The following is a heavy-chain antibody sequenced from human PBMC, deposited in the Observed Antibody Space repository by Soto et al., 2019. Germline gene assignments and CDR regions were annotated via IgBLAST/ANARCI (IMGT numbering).Heavy chain of an antibody. CDR3: VRHNKVTSRQYSFDS. CDR2: IYSSGST. V-gene: IGHV4-59*08. CDR1: GDSINNYY. Sequence: LSLTCTVSGDSINNYYWSWIRQPPGKGLEWIGYIYSSGSTNYTPSLKSRVTISVDTSKNQFSLKLSSVTAADTAVFYCVRHNKVTSRQYSFDSWGQGTLVTVSS. J-gene: IGHJ4*01. D-gene: IGHD2-2*01.